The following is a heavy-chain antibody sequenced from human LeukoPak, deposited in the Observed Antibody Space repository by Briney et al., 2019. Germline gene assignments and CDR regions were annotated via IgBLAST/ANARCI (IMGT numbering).Heavy chain of an antibody. CDR3: ARIPRYSYGYFDY. CDR2: IDWDDDK. V-gene: IGHV2-70*11. J-gene: IGHJ4*02. Sequence: SGPTLVNPTQPRTLTCPFSGFSLSTRGMCVSWIRQPPGKALEWLARIDWDDDKYYSTSLKTRLTISKDTSKNQVVLTMTNMDPVDTATYYCARIPRYSYGYFDYWGQGTLVTVSS. CDR1: GFSLSTRGMC. D-gene: IGHD5-18*01.